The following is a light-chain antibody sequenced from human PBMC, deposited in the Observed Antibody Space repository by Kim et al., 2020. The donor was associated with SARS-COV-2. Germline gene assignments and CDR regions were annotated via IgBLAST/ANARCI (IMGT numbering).Light chain of an antibody. V-gene: IGKV1-33*01. CDR2: DAS. Sequence: DIQMTQSPSSLSASVGDRVTITCQASRDISNFLIWYQQKSGEPPNLLIYDASILQTGVPSRYSGGRSGTQFTLTITSLQPEDIATYYFQQHDLVPLTFGGGTKVDIK. CDR3: QQHDLVPLT. J-gene: IGKJ4*01. CDR1: RDISNF.